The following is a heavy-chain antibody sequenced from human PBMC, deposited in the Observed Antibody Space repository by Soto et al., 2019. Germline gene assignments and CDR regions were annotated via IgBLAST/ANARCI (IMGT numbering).Heavy chain of an antibody. J-gene: IGHJ6*03. Sequence: GGSLRLSCAASGFTFSSYAMTWVRQAPGKGLEWVSSFSGSGINTYYADSVKGRFTTTRDNSKNTLFLQMNSLRAEDTAVYYCANDRLACDHYYYCMDVWGKGTTVTVSS. D-gene: IGHD6-6*01. CDR3: ANDRLACDHYYYCMDV. V-gene: IGHV3-23*01. CDR2: FSGSGINT. CDR1: GFTFSSYA.